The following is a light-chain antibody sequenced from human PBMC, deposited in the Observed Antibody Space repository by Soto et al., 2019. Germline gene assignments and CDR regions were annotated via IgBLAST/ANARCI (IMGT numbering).Light chain of an antibody. J-gene: IGKJ5*01. CDR1: QSVSSN. CDR3: QQYHNWPPIT. Sequence: VVMTQSPATLSVSPGDTATLSCRASQSVSSNLAWYQQKPGQAPRLLIYDASNRASGTPARFSGSGSGTEFTLTISNLQSEDFAVYFCQQYHNWPPITFGQGTRLEIK. CDR2: DAS. V-gene: IGKV3D-15*01.